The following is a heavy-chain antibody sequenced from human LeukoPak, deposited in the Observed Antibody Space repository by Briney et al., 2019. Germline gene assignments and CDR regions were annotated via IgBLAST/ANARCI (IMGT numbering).Heavy chain of an antibody. CDR3: AKGPYGYGDYYY. V-gene: IGHV3-30*02. J-gene: IGHJ4*02. CDR1: GLTFSSYV. CDR2: IRYDGSNK. Sequence: PTGGSLRLSCAASGLTFSSYVMHWVRQAPGKGLEWVAFIRYDGSNKYYADSVKGRFTISRDNSKNTLYLQMNSLRAEDTAVYYCAKGPYGYGDYYYWGQGTLVTVSS. D-gene: IGHD4-17*01.